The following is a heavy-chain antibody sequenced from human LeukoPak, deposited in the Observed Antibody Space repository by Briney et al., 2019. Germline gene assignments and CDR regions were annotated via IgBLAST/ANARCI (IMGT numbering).Heavy chain of an antibody. J-gene: IGHJ4*02. Sequence: GGSLRLSCAASGFTFSSYWMHWVRQAPGKGLEWVSAISGGGGSTYYADSVKGRFTISRDNSKNTLYLQMNSLRAEDTAVYYCAKVLYYYDTSGYCFDYWGQGTLVTVSS. CDR3: AKVLYYYDTSGYCFDY. CDR2: ISGGGGST. V-gene: IGHV3-23*01. D-gene: IGHD3-22*01. CDR1: GFTFSSYW.